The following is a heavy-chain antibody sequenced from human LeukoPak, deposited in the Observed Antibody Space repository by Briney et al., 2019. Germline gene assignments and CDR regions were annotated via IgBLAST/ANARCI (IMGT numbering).Heavy chain of an antibody. D-gene: IGHD3-10*01. CDR2: IYHSGST. Sequence: GSLRLSCAASGFTFSKHNMNWVRQPPGKGLEWIGEIYHSGSTNYNPSLKSRVTISVDTSKNQFSLKLSSVTAADTAVYYCARDGPFYGSGSTQPGWFDPWGQGTLVTVSS. J-gene: IGHJ5*02. CDR3: ARDGPFYGSGSTQPGWFDP. CDR1: GFTFSKHNM. V-gene: IGHV4-4*02.